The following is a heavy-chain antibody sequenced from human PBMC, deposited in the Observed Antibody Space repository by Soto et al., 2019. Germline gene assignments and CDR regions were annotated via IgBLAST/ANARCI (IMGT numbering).Heavy chain of an antibody. CDR2: ISSSSSYI. D-gene: IGHD4-17*01. CDR1: GFTFSSYS. Sequence: GGSLRLSCAASGFTFSSYSMNWVRQAPGKGLEWVSSISSSSSYIYYADSVKGRFTISRDNAKNSLYLQMNSLRAEDTAVYYCAYIPVTNYSYGMDVWGQGTTVTVSS. V-gene: IGHV3-21*01. J-gene: IGHJ6*02. CDR3: AYIPVTNYSYGMDV.